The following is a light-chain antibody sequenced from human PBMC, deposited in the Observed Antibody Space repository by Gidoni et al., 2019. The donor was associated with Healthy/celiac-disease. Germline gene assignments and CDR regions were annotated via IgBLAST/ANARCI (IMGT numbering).Light chain of an antibody. CDR2: RNN. J-gene: IGLJ2*01. V-gene: IGLV1-47*01. Sequence: QSVLTQPPPASGTPGQGVTISCSGSSSNIGSNYVYWYQQPPETAPKLLISRNNQRRSGFPDRFTGSKAGTSASMAIGGLRSEDEADYYCAAWDDSLSGVVFGGGTKLTVL. CDR1: SSNIGSNY. CDR3: AAWDDSLSGVV.